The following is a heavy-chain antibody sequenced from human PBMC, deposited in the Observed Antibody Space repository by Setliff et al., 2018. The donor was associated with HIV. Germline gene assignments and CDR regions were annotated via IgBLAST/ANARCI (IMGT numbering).Heavy chain of an antibody. CDR1: GFTFSNYS. Sequence: GGSLRLSCAASGFTFSNYSMNWVRQAPGKGMEWVSFISSSSSAIYYADSAKGRFTTSRDNAKNSLYLQMNSLRAEDTAVYYCARSVIGYYYYGMDVWGQVTLVTVSS. J-gene: IGHJ6*02. D-gene: IGHD3-10*01. V-gene: IGHV3-48*01. CDR3: ARSVIGYYYYGMDV. CDR2: ISSSSSAI.